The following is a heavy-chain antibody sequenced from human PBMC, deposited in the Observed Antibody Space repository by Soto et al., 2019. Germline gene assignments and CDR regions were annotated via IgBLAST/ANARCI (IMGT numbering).Heavy chain of an antibody. D-gene: IGHD1-26*01. CDR1: GYTFTSYG. CDR2: ISAYNGNT. CDR3: ARDYSGSYSDAFDI. J-gene: IGHJ3*02. Sequence: ASVKVSCKASGYTFTSYGISWVRQAPGQGLEWMGWISAYNGNTNYAQKLQGRVTMTTDTSTSTAYTELRSLRSDDTAVYYCARDYSGSYSDAFDIWGQGTMVTVSS. V-gene: IGHV1-18*01.